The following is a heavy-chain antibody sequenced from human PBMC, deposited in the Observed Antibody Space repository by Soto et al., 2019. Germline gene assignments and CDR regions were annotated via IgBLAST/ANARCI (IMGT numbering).Heavy chain of an antibody. CDR1: RVIPSSFIAYA. Sequence: ASVPVSCEASRVIPSSFIAYAISWLRQTPGKGLEWMGSIIPLGSSQHYAEGFQGRATISADTSTFTVSLELTDLTSDDAAVYFCARSRDRCGGDCYSVYSACDLCGQGTPVTVSS. V-gene: IGHV1-69*04. J-gene: IGHJ1*01. CDR2: IIPLGSSQ. CDR3: ARSRDRCGGDCYSVYSACDL. D-gene: IGHD2-21*02.